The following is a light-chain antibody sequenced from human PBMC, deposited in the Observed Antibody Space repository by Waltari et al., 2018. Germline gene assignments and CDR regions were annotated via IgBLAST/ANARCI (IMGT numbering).Light chain of an antibody. CDR2: GAS. CDR3: QHYVRLPVT. Sequence: IVLTQDPGTLSLSPGERATLSCWASQSVSRALAWYQQKPGQAPRILIYGASSRATGIPDRFSGSWSGTAFSLTISRLEPEDFAVYYCQHYVRLPVTFGQGTKVDIK. CDR1: QSVSRA. J-gene: IGKJ1*01. V-gene: IGKV3-20*01.